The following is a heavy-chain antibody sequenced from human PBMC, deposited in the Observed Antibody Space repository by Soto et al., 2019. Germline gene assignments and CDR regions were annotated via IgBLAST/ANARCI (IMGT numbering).Heavy chain of an antibody. CDR3: ANSPGIAVAGRH. J-gene: IGHJ4*02. CDR1: GFTFSSYG. D-gene: IGHD6-19*01. V-gene: IGHV3-30*18. Sequence: QVQLVESGGGVVQPGRSLRLSCAASGFTFSSYGMHWVRQAPGKGLEWVAVISFDGTHKYYVDSAKGRFTISRDNSKNALYLQMNNVRAEDTAVYYCANSPGIAVAGRHWGQGTLVTVSS. CDR2: ISFDGTHK.